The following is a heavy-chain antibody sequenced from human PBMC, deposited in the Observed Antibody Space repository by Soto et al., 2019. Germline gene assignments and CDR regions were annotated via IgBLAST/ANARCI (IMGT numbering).Heavy chain of an antibody. CDR2: ISYDGNNK. Sequence: LRXSFASSGFAFGSYAFHSVRQTPGNGLEWVGVISYDGNNKYYAYSVKGRFTISRDNSKNTLYLQMNSMRAEDTDVYYCAKDLVSYPLYYYNGMDVWGQGNTVTVSS. J-gene: IGHJ6*02. CDR1: GFAFGSYA. CDR3: AKDLVSYPLYYYNGMDV. D-gene: IGHD1-26*01. V-gene: IGHV3-30*18.